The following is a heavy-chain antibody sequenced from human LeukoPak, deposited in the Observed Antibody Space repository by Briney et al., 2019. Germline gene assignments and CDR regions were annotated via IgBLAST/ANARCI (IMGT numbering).Heavy chain of an antibody. V-gene: IGHV3-53*01. D-gene: IGHD2/OR15-2a*01. Sequence: GGTLRLSCAASGFNVITNYISWVRQAPGKGLEWVATLHTGAGTHYADSVRGRFTISGDSSKNTVFLQLNNVGAGDTALYYCVRMRYCAQDTQDAFFFDSWGQGTLVTVSS. CDR3: VRMRYCAQDTQDAFFFDS. CDR1: GFNVITNY. J-gene: IGHJ4*02. CDR2: LHTGAGT.